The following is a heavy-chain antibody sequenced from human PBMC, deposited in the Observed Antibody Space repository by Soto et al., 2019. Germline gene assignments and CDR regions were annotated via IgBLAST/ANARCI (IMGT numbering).Heavy chain of an antibody. J-gene: IGHJ6*02. CDR1: GACISSGGDD. D-gene: IGHD1-26*01. CDR2: IYYSGIT. V-gene: IGHV4-31*03. Sequence: SRSPACTVCGACISSGGDDGSWIRQHPGKGLEWIGYIYYSGITYYNPSLKSRVTISVDTSKNQFSLKLSSVTAEDTAVYYCASRGYYYGMDVWGQGTTVTVYS. CDR3: ASRGYYYGMDV.